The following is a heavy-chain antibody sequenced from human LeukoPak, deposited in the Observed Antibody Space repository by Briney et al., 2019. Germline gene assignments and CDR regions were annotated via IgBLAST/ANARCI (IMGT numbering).Heavy chain of an antibody. CDR3: ARYYYDSSGYPINWFDP. J-gene: IGHJ5*02. CDR2: ISAYNGNT. Sequence: ASVNVSCKASGYTFTSYGISWVRQAPGQGLEWMGWISAYNGNTNYAQKLQGRVTMTTDTSTSTAYMELRSLRSDDTAVYYCARYYYDSSGYPINWFDPWGQGTLVTVSS. V-gene: IGHV1-18*01. CDR1: GYTFTSYG. D-gene: IGHD3-22*01.